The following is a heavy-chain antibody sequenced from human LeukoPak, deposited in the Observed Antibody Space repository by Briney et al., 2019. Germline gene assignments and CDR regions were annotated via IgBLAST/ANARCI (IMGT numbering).Heavy chain of an antibody. Sequence: GGSLRLSCAASGLNFRKSWMTWVRQAPGRGLEWVANIKDDGSEKYYVDSVKGRFTISRDNAKNSLYLQMDSLSAEGTAVYFCTNWGDTWGLDFWGQGILVSVSS. J-gene: IGHJ4*02. CDR1: GLNFRKSW. CDR3: TNWGDTWGLDF. V-gene: IGHV3-7*01. CDR2: IKDDGSEK. D-gene: IGHD7-27*01.